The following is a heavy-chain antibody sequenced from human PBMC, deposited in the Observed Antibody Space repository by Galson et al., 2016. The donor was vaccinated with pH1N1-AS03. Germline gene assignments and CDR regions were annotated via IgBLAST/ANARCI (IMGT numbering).Heavy chain of an antibody. CDR2: IKSKSDGGTT. V-gene: IGHV3-15*01. J-gene: IGHJ6*02. CDR3: STDETFYYYYGMDV. Sequence: SLRLSCAASGFTFSNAWMTWVRQAPGKGLEWVGRIKSKSDGGTTDYAAPVKARLTISRDDSKNTLYLQMNSLKTEDTAVYYCSTDETFYYYYGMDVWGRGTTVTVSS. CDR1: GFTFSNAW.